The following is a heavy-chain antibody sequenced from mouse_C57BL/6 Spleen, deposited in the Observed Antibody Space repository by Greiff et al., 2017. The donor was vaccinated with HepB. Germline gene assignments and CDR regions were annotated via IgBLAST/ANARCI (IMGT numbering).Heavy chain of an antibody. CDR2: INYDGSST. V-gene: IGHV5-16*01. Sequence: EVMLVESEGGLVQPGSSMKLSCTASGFTFSDYYMAWVRQVPEKGLEWVANINYDGSSTYYLDSLKSRFIISRDNAKNILYLQMSSLKSEDTATYYCARDGLGQRGPYWYFDVWGTGTTVTVSS. CDR3: ARDGLGQRGPYWYFDV. D-gene: IGHD4-1*01. J-gene: IGHJ1*03. CDR1: GFTFSDYY.